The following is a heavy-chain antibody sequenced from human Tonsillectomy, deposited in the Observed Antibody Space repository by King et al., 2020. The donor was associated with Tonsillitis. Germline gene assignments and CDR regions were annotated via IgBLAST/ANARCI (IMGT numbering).Heavy chain of an antibody. V-gene: IGHV4-34*01. CDR3: VRRAPGGAAMHNWFDP. J-gene: IGHJ5*02. CDR1: GGSFSAYY. D-gene: IGHD2-2*01. Sequence: VQLQQWGAGLLKPSETLSLTCVVYGGSFSAYYWSWIRQPPGKGLEWIGEMNHSGNSNYNPSLKSRATISVDTSENQFSLKLSSVTVADTAVYYCVRRAPGGAAMHNWFDPWGQGTLVTVSS. CDR2: MNHSGNS.